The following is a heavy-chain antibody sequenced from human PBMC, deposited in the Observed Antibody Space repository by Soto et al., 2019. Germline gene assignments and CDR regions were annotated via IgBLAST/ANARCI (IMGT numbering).Heavy chain of an antibody. D-gene: IGHD5-18*01. J-gene: IGHJ4*02. V-gene: IGHV3-21*01. CDR3: ARGNPNHSYGYGKGY. Sequence: EVQLVESGGGLVKPGGSLRLSCAASGFTFSSYSMNWVRQAPGKGLEWVSSISSSSSYIYYADSVKGRFTISRDNAKNTLKLTMNSLAADDTTGNYCARGNPNHSYGYGKGYWGQGTMITVSP. CDR1: GFTFSSYS. CDR2: ISSSSSYI.